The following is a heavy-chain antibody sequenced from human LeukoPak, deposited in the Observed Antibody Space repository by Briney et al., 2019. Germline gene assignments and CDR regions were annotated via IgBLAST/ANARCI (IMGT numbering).Heavy chain of an antibody. CDR2: ISGSGGST. Sequence: SGGSLRLSCAASGFTFSSYAMSWVRQAPGKGLEWVSAISGSGGSTYYADSVKGRFTISRDNSKNTLYLQMNSLRAEDTAVYYCAKDVGYSSSWYDWFDPWGQGTLVTVSS. CDR1: GFTFSSYA. CDR3: AKDVGYSSSWYDWFDP. D-gene: IGHD6-13*01. J-gene: IGHJ5*02. V-gene: IGHV3-23*01.